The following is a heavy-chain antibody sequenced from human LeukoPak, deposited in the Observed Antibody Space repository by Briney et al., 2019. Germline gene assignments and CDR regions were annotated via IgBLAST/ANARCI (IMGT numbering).Heavy chain of an antibody. CDR1: GGSFSGYY. D-gene: IGHD3-3*01. CDR2: INHSGST. J-gene: IGHJ3*02. V-gene: IGHV4-34*01. CDR3: AGGNRITIFGVVRRDAFDI. Sequence: SETLSLTCAVYGGSFSGYYWSWIRQPPGKGLEWIGEINHSGSTNYNPSLKSRVTISVETSKNQFTLKLSSVTAADTAVYYCAGGNRITIFGVVRRDAFDIWGQGTMVTVSS.